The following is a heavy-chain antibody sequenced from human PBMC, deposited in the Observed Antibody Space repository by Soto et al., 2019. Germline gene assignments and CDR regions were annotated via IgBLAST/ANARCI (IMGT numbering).Heavy chain of an antibody. J-gene: IGHJ4*02. V-gene: IGHV4-59*01. Sequence: SDNLCVTCTVSGGSIGYCYWSWIRQTPGKGLEWLGHVYYNGATIFNPSLNSRVTISVDTSKNQFSLKLSSVTAADTAVYYCVSTRCTNGVCPVEHWGKGTL. CDR2: VYYNGAT. CDR3: VSTRCTNGVCPVEH. CDR1: GGSIGYCY. D-gene: IGHD2-8*01.